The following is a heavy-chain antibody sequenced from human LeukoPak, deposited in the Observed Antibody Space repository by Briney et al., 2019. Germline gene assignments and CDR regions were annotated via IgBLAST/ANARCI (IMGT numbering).Heavy chain of an antibody. CDR3: ARGSGYIAVAWFDP. D-gene: IGHD6-19*01. Sequence: SETLSLTCAVYGGSFSGYYWSWIRQPPAKGLEWIGEINHSGSTNYNPSLKSRVTISVDTSKNQFSLKLSSVTAADTAVYYCARGSGYIAVAWFDPWGQGTLVTVSS. CDR1: GGSFSGYY. J-gene: IGHJ5*02. CDR2: INHSGST. V-gene: IGHV4-34*01.